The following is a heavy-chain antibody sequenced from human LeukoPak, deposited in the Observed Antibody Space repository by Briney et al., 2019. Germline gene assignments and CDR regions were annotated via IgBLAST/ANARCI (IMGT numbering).Heavy chain of an antibody. J-gene: IGHJ4*02. Sequence: GGSLRLSCAASGFTFSSYSMNWVRQAPGKGLEWVAYISSGSHTIYYAGSVKGRFTISRDYAKNSLYLQMNSLRAEDTAVYYCARDGWAAVTTWCGYWGQGTLVTVSS. CDR3: ARDGWAAVTTWCGY. V-gene: IGHV3-48*01. D-gene: IGHD4-17*01. CDR1: GFTFSSYS. CDR2: ISSGSHTI.